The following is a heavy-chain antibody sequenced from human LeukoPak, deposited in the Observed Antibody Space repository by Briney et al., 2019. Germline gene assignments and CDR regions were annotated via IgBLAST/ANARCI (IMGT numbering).Heavy chain of an antibody. CDR3: AREVPYGSGSYPFDY. Sequence: GGSLRLSCAASGFTFSDHYMSWIRQAPGKGLEWVSYISSGGCTTNYGDSVKGRFIISRDNAKKSLHLQMNNLRADDTAVYYCAREVPYGSGSYPFDYWGQGTLVTVSS. CDR1: GFTFSDHY. D-gene: IGHD3-10*01. J-gene: IGHJ4*02. CDR2: ISSGGCTT. V-gene: IGHV3-11*01.